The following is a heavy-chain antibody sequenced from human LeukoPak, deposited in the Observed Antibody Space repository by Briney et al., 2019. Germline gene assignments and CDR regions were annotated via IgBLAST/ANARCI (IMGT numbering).Heavy chain of an antibody. J-gene: IGHJ4*02. CDR2: ISGSGATT. Sequence: GGSLRLSCAASGFTFNIYAMNWVRQTPGKGLEWVSAISGSGATTYYTDSVKGRFSISRDNSKNTLYLQLNSLRAEDSAVYYCAKQLGYCSDGSCYFPYWGQGTLVTVSS. D-gene: IGHD2-15*01. CDR3: AKQLGYCSDGSCYFPY. V-gene: IGHV3-23*01. CDR1: GFTFNIYA.